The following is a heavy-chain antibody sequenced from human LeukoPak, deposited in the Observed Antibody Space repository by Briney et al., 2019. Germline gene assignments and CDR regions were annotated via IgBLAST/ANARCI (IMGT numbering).Heavy chain of an antibody. CDR2: ISGSGGRT. J-gene: IGHJ4*02. CDR1: GFTFSTFG. Sequence: GGSLRLSCAASGFTFSTFGMSWVRQAPGKGLEWVSGISGSGGRTYYTDSGKGRFTISRDNSKKMMYLQMHSVRGEDTAVYYCVAVAATGLDYWGQGTLVSVSS. V-gene: IGHV3-23*01. D-gene: IGHD6-19*01. CDR3: VAVAATGLDY.